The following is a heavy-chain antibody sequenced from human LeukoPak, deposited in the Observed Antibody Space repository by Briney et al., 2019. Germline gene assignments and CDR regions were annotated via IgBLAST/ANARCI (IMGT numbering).Heavy chain of an antibody. CDR1: GFSFSSYV. CDR2: MSESGGNT. Sequence: GGSLRLSCAASGFSFSSYVMSWVRQAPGKGLEWVSSMSESGGNTDYADSVKGRFTISRDNSKNTLSLQMNSLRAEDTAVYYCAKERGFSYGAFDFWGQGTLVTVSS. D-gene: IGHD5-18*01. CDR3: AKERGFSYGAFDF. V-gene: IGHV3-23*01. J-gene: IGHJ4*02.